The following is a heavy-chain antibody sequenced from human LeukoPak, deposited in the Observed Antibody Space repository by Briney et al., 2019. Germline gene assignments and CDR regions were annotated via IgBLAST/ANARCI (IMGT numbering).Heavy chain of an antibody. V-gene: IGHV1-2*02. J-gene: IGHJ4*02. CDR3: ARAGGYCGRISCPYYFDY. Sequence: ASVKVSCKASGYTFTGYYMHRVRQAPGQGLEWMGWINPNSGGTNYAQKFQGRVTMTRDTSISTAYMELSRLRSEDTAVYYCARAGGYCGRISCPYYFDYWGQGSLVAVSS. CDR2: INPNSGGT. CDR1: GYTFTGYY. D-gene: IGHD2-15*01.